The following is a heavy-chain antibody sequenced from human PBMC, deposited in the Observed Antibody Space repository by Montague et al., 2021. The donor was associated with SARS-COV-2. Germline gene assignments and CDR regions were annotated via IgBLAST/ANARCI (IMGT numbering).Heavy chain of an antibody. CDR3: ARDLWVWLSVEGSFDS. CDR1: GDSISKDNW. D-gene: IGHD5-12*01. J-gene: IGHJ4*02. Sequence: SETLSLTCTVSGDSISKDNWWSWVRQAPGKGLEWLAEIYHSGETNYNPSLKSRVTISVDTSKNQFSLKLSSVTAADTAVYYCARDLWVWLSVEGSFDSWGQGTLVTVSS. CDR2: IYHSGET. V-gene: IGHV4-4*02.